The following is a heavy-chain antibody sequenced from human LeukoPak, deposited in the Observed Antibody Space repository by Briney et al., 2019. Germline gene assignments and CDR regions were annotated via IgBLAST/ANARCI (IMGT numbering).Heavy chain of an antibody. CDR2: INWNGGRT. CDR3: ARVVYSGSYFDYYYYMDV. CDR1: GFTFDDYG. J-gene: IGHJ6*03. V-gene: IGHV3-20*04. D-gene: IGHD1-26*01. Sequence: PGGSLRLSCAASGFTFDDYGMSWVRQAPGKGLEWVSGINWNGGRTGYADSVKGRFTISRDNAKNSLYLQMNSLRAEDTALYYCARVVYSGSYFDYYYYMDVWGKGATVTVSS.